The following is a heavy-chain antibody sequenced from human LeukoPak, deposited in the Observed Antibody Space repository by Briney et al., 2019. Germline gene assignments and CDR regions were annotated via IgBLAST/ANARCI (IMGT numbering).Heavy chain of an antibody. CDR2: IIPIFGTA. D-gene: IGHD3-10*01. CDR3: ARDLNMVRGARYRPYKWFDP. V-gene: IGHV1-69*13. J-gene: IGHJ5*01. Sequence: SVKVSCKASGGTFSSYAIIWVRQAPGQGLEWMGGIIPIFGTANYAQKFQGRVTIIADESTSTVYMELNSLRSEDTAVYYCARDLNMVRGARYRPYKWFDPWGQGTLVTVSS. CDR1: GGTFSSYA.